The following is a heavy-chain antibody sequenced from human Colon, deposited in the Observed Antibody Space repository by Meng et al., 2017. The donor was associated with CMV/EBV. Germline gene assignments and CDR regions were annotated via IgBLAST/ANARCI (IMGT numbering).Heavy chain of an antibody. V-gene: IGHV3-23*01. J-gene: IGHJ5*02. CDR1: GFTFSSYA. Sequence: GESLKISCAASGFTFSSYAMSWVRQAPGKGLEWVSAISGSGGSTYYADSVKGRFTISRDNSKNTLYLQMNSLRAEDTAVYYCAKEMRSSPFDPWGQGTLVTVSS. CDR3: AKEMRSSPFDP. CDR2: ISGSGGST. D-gene: IGHD2-15*01.